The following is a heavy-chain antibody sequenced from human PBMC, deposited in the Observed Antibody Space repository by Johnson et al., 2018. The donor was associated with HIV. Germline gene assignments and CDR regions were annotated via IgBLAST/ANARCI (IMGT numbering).Heavy chain of an antibody. CDR1: GFTFSSYG. D-gene: IGHD2-21*01. V-gene: IGHV3-30*03. CDR3: SRILDAFDI. Sequence: QVQLVESGGGVVQPGRSLRLSCAASGFTFSSYGMHWVRQAPGKGLDWVAVISYDGSKRYYADSVRGRFTISRDNSKNTLYLQVNGLRVEDTAVYYCSRILDAFDIWGQGTLVTVSS. CDR2: ISYDGSKR. J-gene: IGHJ3*02.